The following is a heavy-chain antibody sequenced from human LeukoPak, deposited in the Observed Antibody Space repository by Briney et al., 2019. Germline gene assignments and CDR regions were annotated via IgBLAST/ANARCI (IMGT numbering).Heavy chain of an antibody. D-gene: IGHD5-18*01. CDR1: GCTFSSYG. CDR3: ARESGASRGYSYGH. J-gene: IGHJ4*02. CDR2: ITSDGGNK. V-gene: IGHV3-30*04. Sequence: PGGSLRLSCAASGCTFSSYGMHWVRQAPGKGLEWVALITSDGGNKNYADSVKGRFTTSRDNSKNTLYLQMNSLRPEDTAVYYCARESGASRGYSYGHWGQGTLVTVSS.